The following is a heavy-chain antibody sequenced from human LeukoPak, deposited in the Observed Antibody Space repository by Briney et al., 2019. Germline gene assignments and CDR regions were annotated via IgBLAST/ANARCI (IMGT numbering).Heavy chain of an antibody. CDR2: INHSGST. Sequence: SETLSLTCAVYGGSFSGYYWSWIRQPPGKGLEWIGEINHSGSTNYNPSLKSRVTISVDTSKNQFSLKLSSVTAADTAVYYCAKANIVVVPAASDYWGQGTLVTVSS. D-gene: IGHD2-2*01. J-gene: IGHJ4*02. CDR1: GGSFSGYY. CDR3: AKANIVVVPAASDY. V-gene: IGHV4-34*01.